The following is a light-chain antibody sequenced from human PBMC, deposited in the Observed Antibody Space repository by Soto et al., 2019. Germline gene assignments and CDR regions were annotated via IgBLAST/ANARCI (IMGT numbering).Light chain of an antibody. J-gene: IGKJ4*01. V-gene: IGKV3-11*01. CDR2: DAT. CDR1: QSVTWY. Sequence: EIVLTQSPATLSLSPGERATLSCRASQSVTWYLAWYQQKPGQAPRLLIYDATNRATGITARFSGSGSGTDFTLTISSLEPEDFAVYYCQHRTNWLTFGGGTRVEI. CDR3: QHRTNWLT.